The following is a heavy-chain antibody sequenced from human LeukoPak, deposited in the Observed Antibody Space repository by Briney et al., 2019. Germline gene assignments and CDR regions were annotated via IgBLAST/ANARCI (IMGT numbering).Heavy chain of an antibody. Sequence: PGGSLRLSCAASGFTFSSYAMSWVRQAPGKGLEWVSAISGSGGSTYYADSVKGRFTISRDNSKNTLYLQMNSLRAEDTAVYYCAKEGRWPTYYYDSSGYDGGAFDIWGQGTMVTVSS. CDR3: AKEGRWPTYYYDSSGYDGGAFDI. CDR1: GFTFSSYA. D-gene: IGHD3-22*01. J-gene: IGHJ3*02. V-gene: IGHV3-23*01. CDR2: ISGSGGST.